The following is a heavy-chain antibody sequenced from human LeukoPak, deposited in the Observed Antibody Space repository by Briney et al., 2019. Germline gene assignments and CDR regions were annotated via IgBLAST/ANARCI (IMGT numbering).Heavy chain of an antibody. CDR1: GSPLRSHY. J-gene: IGHJ4*02. CDR2: IYYSGST. D-gene: IGHD3-10*01. Sequence: SETLSLTCTVSGSPLRSHYWGWIRPPPGKGPEWIGYIYYSGSTNYNPSLKSRVTISVDTSKNQFSLKLSSVTAADTAVYYCARDRGSGSYYFDYWGQGTLVTVSS. CDR3: ARDRGSGSYYFDY. V-gene: IGHV4-59*11.